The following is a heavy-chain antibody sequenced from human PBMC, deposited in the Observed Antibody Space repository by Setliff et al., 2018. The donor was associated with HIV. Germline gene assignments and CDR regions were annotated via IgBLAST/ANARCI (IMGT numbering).Heavy chain of an antibody. D-gene: IGHD6-6*01. CDR3: ARDPASGAFDI. CDR2: INPNSGGT. J-gene: IGHJ3*02. CDR1: GYSFTGYY. Sequence: RASVKVSCKASGYSFTGYYMHWVRQAPGQGLEWMGWINPNSGGTNYAQKFQGRVTMTRDTSISTAYTELSSLRSEDTAVYFCARDPASGAFDIWGQGTMVTVSS. V-gene: IGHV1-2*02.